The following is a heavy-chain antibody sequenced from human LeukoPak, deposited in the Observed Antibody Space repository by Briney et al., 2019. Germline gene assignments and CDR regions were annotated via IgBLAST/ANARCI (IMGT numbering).Heavy chain of an antibody. CDR2: IYTSGST. Sequence: KPSETLSLTCTVSGGTISSYYWSWIRQPAGKRLEWIGRIYTSGSTNYNPSLKSRATMSVDTAKNQFSLKLSSVTAADTAEYYCARDIGAASAPKGEYYYYRHFLGKGTTGTVSS. V-gene: IGHV4-4*07. J-gene: IGHJ6*03. D-gene: IGHD6-13*01. CDR3: ARDIGAASAPKGEYYYYRHF. CDR1: GGTISSYY.